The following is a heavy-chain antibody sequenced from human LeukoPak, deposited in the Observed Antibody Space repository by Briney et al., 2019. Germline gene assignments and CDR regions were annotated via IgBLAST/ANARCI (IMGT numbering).Heavy chain of an antibody. D-gene: IGHD3-3*01. V-gene: IGHV3-23*01. CDR1: GFTFSSYA. Sequence: QPGGSLRLSCAASGFTFSSYAMSWVRQAPGKGLEWVSAISGSGGSTYYADSVKGRFTISRDNSKNTLYLQMNSLRAEDTAVYYCAKANEAYDFWSGYYTFGGTFGYYYYMDVWGKGTTVTVSS. J-gene: IGHJ6*03. CDR2: ISGSGGST. CDR3: AKANEAYDFWSGYYTFGGTFGYYYYMDV.